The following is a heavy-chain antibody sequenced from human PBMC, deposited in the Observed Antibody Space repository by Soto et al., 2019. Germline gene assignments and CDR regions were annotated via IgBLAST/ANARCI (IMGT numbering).Heavy chain of an antibody. CDR3: ATMKRARLDS. Sequence: QVQLVQSGAEVKKPGASVKVSCKASGDTFTANYIHWVRQAPGQGFEWMGWINPILDSTHYAQNLQGRVSITVDKSTDTAYLEVSSLRLEDTAIYFCATMKRARLDSWGRGTVVTVSS. D-gene: IGHD6-25*01. CDR2: INPILDST. J-gene: IGHJ4*02. CDR1: GDTFTANY. V-gene: IGHV1-2*02.